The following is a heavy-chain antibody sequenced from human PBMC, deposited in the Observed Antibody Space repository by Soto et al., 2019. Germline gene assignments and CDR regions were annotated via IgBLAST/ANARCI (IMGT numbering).Heavy chain of an antibody. CDR3: ARDLGRSALVAGFDP. Sequence: ASVKVSCKASGYAFTSYYMHWVRQAPGQGLEWMGIINPSGGSTSYAQKFQGRVTMTRDTSTSTVYMELSSLRSEDTAVYYCARDLGRSALVAGFDPWGQGTLVTVSS. D-gene: IGHD5-12*01. J-gene: IGHJ5*02. CDR1: GYAFTSYY. CDR2: INPSGGST. V-gene: IGHV1-46*03.